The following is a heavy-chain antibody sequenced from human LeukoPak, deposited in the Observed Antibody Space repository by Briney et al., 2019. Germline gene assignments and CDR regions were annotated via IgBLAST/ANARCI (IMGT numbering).Heavy chain of an antibody. CDR1: GFIFNSYA. J-gene: IGHJ4*02. Sequence: GGSLRLSCAASGFIFNSYAMSWVRQAPGKGLEWVSSISGSGGSAYFADSVKGRFTISRDNSNNTLYLQMNNLRVEDTAVYYCARRPDYWGQGTLVAVSS. CDR2: ISGSGGSA. CDR3: ARRPDY. D-gene: IGHD6-6*01. V-gene: IGHV3-23*01.